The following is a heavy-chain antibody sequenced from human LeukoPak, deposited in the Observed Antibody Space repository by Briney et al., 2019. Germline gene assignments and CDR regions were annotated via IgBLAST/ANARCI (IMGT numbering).Heavy chain of an antibody. D-gene: IGHD5-12*01. V-gene: IGHV3-13*04. Sequence: GGSLRLSCAASGFTFSSYDMHWVRHPRGKGLEWVSAIGNAGDTYYPGSVKGRFTISRENAKNSLYLQMNSLRAGDTAVYYCVKGTGYSAYDYDFDYWGQGTLVTVSS. CDR3: VKGTGYSAYDYDFDY. CDR2: IGNAGDT. CDR1: GFTFSSYD. J-gene: IGHJ4*02.